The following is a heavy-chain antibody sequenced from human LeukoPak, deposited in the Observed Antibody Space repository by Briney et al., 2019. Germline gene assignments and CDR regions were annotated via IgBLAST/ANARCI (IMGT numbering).Heavy chain of an antibody. J-gene: IGHJ6*03. V-gene: IGHV4-61*08. CDR3: ARGVPLAAAGIIDYYYYMDV. CDR1: GGSISSDGYY. D-gene: IGHD6-13*01. CDR2: IYYSGST. Sequence: SETLSLTCTVSGGSISSDGYYWSWIRQPPGKGLEWIGYIYYSGSTNYNPSLKSRVTISVDTSKNQFSLKLSSVTAADTAVYYCARGVPLAAAGIIDYYYYMDVWGKGTTVTVSS.